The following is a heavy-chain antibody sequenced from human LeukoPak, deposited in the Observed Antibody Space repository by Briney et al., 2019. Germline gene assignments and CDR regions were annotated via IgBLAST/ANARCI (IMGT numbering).Heavy chain of an antibody. CDR3: AREVSGWYYFDY. J-gene: IGHJ4*02. D-gene: IGHD6-19*01. CDR2: INPSGGST. CDR1: GYTFTSYY. Sequence: ASVKVSCKASGYTFTSYYMHWVRQAPGQGLEWVGIINPSGGSTSYAQKFQGRVTMTRDTSTSTVYMELSSLRSEDTAVYYCAREVSGWYYFDYWGQGTLVTVSS. V-gene: IGHV1-46*01.